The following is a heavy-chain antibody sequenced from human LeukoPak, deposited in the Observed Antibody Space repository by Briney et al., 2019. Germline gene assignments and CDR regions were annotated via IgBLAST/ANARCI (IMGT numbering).Heavy chain of an antibody. CDR2: INHSGST. J-gene: IGHJ6*03. Sequence: SETLSLTCAVYGGSFSGYYWSWIRQPPGKGLEWIGEINHSGSTNYNPSLKSRVTISVDTSKNQFSLKLSSVTAADTAVYYCARALRFGYDSSGYYYGWGYYYYYYMDVWGKGTTVTVSS. D-gene: IGHD3-22*01. CDR3: ARALRFGYDSSGYYYGWGYYYYYYMDV. V-gene: IGHV4-34*01. CDR1: GGSFSGYY.